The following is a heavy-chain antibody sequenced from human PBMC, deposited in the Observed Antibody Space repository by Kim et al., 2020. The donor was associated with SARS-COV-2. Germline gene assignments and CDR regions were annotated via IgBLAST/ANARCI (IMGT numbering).Heavy chain of an antibody. CDR2: IKGDGSDT. Sequence: GGSLRLSCEASGFTFSSYWMNWVRQGPGKALVWVSRIKGDGSDTHYADPVKGRFTISRDNAKNTVHLQLNSLGVEDTAIYYCARGTFQQGFDPWGQGTLVTVSS. D-gene: IGHD6-13*01. J-gene: IGHJ5*02. CDR1: GFTFSSYW. CDR3: ARGTFQQGFDP. V-gene: IGHV3-74*01.